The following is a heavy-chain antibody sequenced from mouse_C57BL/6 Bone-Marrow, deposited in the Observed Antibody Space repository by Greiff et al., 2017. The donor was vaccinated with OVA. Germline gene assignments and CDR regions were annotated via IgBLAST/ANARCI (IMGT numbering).Heavy chain of an antibody. D-gene: IGHD2-12*01. V-gene: IGHV1-64*01. CDR1: GYTFTSYW. CDR2: IHPNSGST. CDR3: ARGRIRRAMDY. Sequence: QVQLKESGAELVKPGASVKLSCKASGYTFTSYWMHWVKQRPGQGLEWIGMIHPNSGSTNYNEKFKSKATLTVDKSSSTAYMQLSSLTSEDSAVYYCARGRIRRAMDYWGQGTSVTVSS. J-gene: IGHJ4*01.